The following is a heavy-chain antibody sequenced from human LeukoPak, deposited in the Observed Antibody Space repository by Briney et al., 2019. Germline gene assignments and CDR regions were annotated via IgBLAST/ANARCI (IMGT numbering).Heavy chain of an antibody. V-gene: IGHV3-74*01. D-gene: IGHD3-10*01. J-gene: IGHJ4*02. Sequence: PGGSLRLSCAASGFTFSGSAMHWVRQAPGKGLVWVSRISSDGTYTNYADSVRGRFTISRDNSRNTLYLQMNSLRAEDTAVYYCARDLRPNYYGSESHLPDYWGQGTLVTVSS. CDR2: ISSDGTYT. CDR3: ARDLRPNYYGSESHLPDY. CDR1: GFTFSGSA.